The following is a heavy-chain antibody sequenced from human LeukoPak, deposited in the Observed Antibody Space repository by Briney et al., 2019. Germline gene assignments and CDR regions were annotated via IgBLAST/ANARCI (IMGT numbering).Heavy chain of an antibody. Sequence: GGSLRLSCAASGFTFSSYSMNWVRQAPGKGLEWVSSISSSSSYIYYADSVKGRFTISRENAKNSLYLQMNSLRAEDTAVYYCARGEAYYDFWSGYPFDYWGQGTLVTVSS. V-gene: IGHV3-21*01. J-gene: IGHJ4*02. CDR2: ISSSSSYI. CDR1: GFTFSSYS. D-gene: IGHD3-3*01. CDR3: ARGEAYYDFWSGYPFDY.